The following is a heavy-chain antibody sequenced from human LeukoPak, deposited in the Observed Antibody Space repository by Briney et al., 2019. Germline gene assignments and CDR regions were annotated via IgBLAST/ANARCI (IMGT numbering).Heavy chain of an antibody. CDR2: INHSGST. Sequence: SETLSLTCAVYGGSFSGYYWSWIRQPPGKGLEWIGEINHSGSTNYNPSLKSRVTISVDTSKNQFSLKLSSVTAADTAVYYCARGLYGSGSYYGPRGYFDYWGQGTLVTVSS. J-gene: IGHJ4*02. CDR1: GGSFSGYY. D-gene: IGHD3-10*01. V-gene: IGHV4-34*01. CDR3: ARGLYGSGSYYGPRGYFDY.